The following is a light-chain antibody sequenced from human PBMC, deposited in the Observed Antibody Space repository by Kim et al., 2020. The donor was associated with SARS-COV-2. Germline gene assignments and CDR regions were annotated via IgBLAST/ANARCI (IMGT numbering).Light chain of an antibody. J-gene: IGKJ1*01. V-gene: IGKV1-5*03. CDR3: QQYNYFSWT. CDR2: RAS. Sequence: DIQMTQSPSTLSASVGDRITITCRASQSINNWLAWYQQKPGKAPKLLIYRASSLVSGVSSRFSGSGSETEFTLTISRLQPDDFASYHCQQYNYFSWTFGQGTKVDIK. CDR1: QSINNW.